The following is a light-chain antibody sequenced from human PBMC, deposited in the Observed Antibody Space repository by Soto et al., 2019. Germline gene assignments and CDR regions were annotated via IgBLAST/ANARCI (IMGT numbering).Light chain of an antibody. CDR3: QQWT. Sequence: EIVLTQSPGTLSLSPGERATLSCRASQSVSSKYLAWYQQKPGQAPRVLIYGTSIRASGVPERFSGGGSGTDFTLTITRLEPEDFATYYCQQWTFGQGTKVEIK. V-gene: IGKV3-20*01. CDR1: QSVSSKY. CDR2: GTS. J-gene: IGKJ1*01.